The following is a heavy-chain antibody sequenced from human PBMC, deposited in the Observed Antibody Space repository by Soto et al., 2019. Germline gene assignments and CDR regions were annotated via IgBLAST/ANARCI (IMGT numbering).Heavy chain of an antibody. CDR2: IWYDGSNK. V-gene: IGHV3-33*01. CDR3: ARDDCSSTSCYADY. J-gene: IGHJ4*02. CDR1: GFTFSSYG. D-gene: IGHD2-2*01. Sequence: QVQLVESGGGVVQPGRSLRLSCAASGFTFSSYGMHWVRQAPGKGLEWVAVIWYDGSNKYYADSVKGRFTISRDNSKNTLYLQMNSLRAEDTAVHYCARDDCSSTSCYADYWGQGTLVTVSS.